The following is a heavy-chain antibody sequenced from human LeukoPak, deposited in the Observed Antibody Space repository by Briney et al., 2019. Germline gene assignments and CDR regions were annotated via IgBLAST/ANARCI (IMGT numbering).Heavy chain of an antibody. V-gene: IGHV1-8*03. CDR1: GYTFTSYD. CDR2: MNPNSGNT. J-gene: IGHJ4*02. D-gene: IGHD6-6*01. CDR3: ARATGLRSSYDY. Sequence: ASVKVSCKASGYTFTSYDINWVRQATGQGLEWMGWMNPNSGNTGYAQKFQGRVTITRNTSISTAYMELSSLRPEDTAVYYCARATGLRSSYDYWGQGTQVTVSS.